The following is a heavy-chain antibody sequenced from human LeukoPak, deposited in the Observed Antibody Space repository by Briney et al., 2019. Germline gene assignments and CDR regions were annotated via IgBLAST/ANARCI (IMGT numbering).Heavy chain of an antibody. CDR2: ISAYNGNT. D-gene: IGHD2-15*01. CDR1: GYTFTSYG. CDR3: AREYCSGGSCYSFFDY. Sequence: ASVKVSCKASGYTFTSYGISWVRQAPGQGLEWMGWISAYNGNTNYAQKPQGRVTMTTDTSTSTAYMELRSLRSDDTAVYYCAREYCSGGSCYSFFDYWGQGTLVTVSS. V-gene: IGHV1-18*01. J-gene: IGHJ4*02.